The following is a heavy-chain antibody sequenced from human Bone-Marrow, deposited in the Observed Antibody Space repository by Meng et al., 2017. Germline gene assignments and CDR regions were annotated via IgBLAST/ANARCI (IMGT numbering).Heavy chain of an antibody. D-gene: IGHD6-19*01. V-gene: IGHV4-61*01. J-gene: IGHJ6*01. CDR2: IYYSGST. CDR1: GGSVSSGSYY. Sequence: GSLRLSCTVSGGSVSSGSYYWSWIRQPPGKGLEWIGYIYYSGSTNYNPSLKSRVTISVDTSKNQFSLKLSSVTAADTAVYYCARDLAVAGTRYYYYYGMDVWGQGTTVT. CDR3: ARDLAVAGTRYYYYYGMDV.